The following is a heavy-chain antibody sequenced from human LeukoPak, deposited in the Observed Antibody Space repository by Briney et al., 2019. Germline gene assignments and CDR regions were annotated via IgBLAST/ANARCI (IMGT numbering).Heavy chain of an antibody. CDR1: GFTFDDYA. V-gene: IGHV3-9*01. CDR3: AKGGYSYDPYYFDY. Sequence: PGGSLRLSCAASGFTFDDYAMHWVRQAPGKGLEWVSGISWSSGSIGYADSVKGRFTISRDNAKNSLYLQMNSLRAEDTALYYCAKGGYSYDPYYFDYWGQGTLVTVSS. J-gene: IGHJ4*02. D-gene: IGHD5-18*01. CDR2: ISWSSGSI.